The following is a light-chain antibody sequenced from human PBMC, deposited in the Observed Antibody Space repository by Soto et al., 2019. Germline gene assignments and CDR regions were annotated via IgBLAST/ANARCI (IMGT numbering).Light chain of an antibody. V-gene: IGKV1-5*01. CDR3: QQYNTYST. Sequence: DIQMTQSPSSLSASVGDRVTITCRASQSISSYLNWYQQKPGKAPKLLIYDASSLKSEVPARFSGSGSGTEFTLTISSLQPDDFATYYCQQYNTYSTFGQGTRLEIK. CDR2: DAS. J-gene: IGKJ5*01. CDR1: QSISSY.